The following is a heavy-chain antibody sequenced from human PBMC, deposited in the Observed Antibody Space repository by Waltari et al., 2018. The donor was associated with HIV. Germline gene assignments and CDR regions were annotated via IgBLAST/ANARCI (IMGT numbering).Heavy chain of an antibody. CDR3: AREGRKYFDL. CDR2: MRPETGGT. D-gene: IGHD3-10*01. J-gene: IGHJ2*01. V-gene: IGHV1-2*04. Sequence: QVQLVQSEAEVEKPGASVKVSCKASGYIFTDSFIHWVRQAPGQGLEWMGWMRPETGGTRLEPQFQGLVTLTRDTSTSTAYMEFSRLTSDDTAVYYCAREGRKYFDLWGRGTLVTVS. CDR1: GYIFTDSF.